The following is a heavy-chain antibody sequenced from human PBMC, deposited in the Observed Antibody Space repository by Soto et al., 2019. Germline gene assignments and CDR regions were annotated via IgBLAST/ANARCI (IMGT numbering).Heavy chain of an antibody. V-gene: IGHV4-30-4*01. CDR1: GGSISSGDYY. CDR2: IYYSGST. CDR3: ARERHYYYDSSGYFDY. D-gene: IGHD3-22*01. Sequence: SETQSLTCTVSGGSISSGDYYWSWIRQPPGKGLEWIGYIYYSGSTYYSPSLKSRVTISVDTSKNQFSLKLSSVTAADTAVYYCARERHYYYDSSGYFDYWGQGTLVTVSS. J-gene: IGHJ4*01.